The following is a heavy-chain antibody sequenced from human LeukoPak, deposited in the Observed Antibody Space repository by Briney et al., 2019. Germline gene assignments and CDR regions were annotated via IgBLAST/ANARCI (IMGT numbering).Heavy chain of an antibody. J-gene: IGHJ2*01. D-gene: IGHD1-26*01. Sequence: QPSQTLSLTCTVSGGSISIYYWSWIRQPPGKGLEWIGYIYYSGSTNYNPSLKSRVTISVDTSKNQFSLKLSSVTAADTAVYYCARLGPYWYFDLWGRGTLVTVSS. CDR3: ARLGPYWYFDL. CDR2: IYYSGST. V-gene: IGHV4-59*01. CDR1: GGSISIYY.